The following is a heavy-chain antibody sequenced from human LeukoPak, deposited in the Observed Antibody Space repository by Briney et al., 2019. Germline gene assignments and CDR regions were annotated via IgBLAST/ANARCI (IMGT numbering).Heavy chain of an antibody. CDR1: GGSIRDFY. V-gene: IGHV4-59*01. CDR3: AKLGDEIAVSGLKYYHYSHTDV. Sequence: PSETLSLTCSVSGGSIRDFYWTWIRQPPGKGLEWIGYIYTGTTNYIPSLRGRVIMSVDTSRNQFSLNLTSVTPADTAVYFCAKLGDEIAVSGLKYYHYSHTDVWGSGTTVAVSS. J-gene: IGHJ6*03. D-gene: IGHD6-19*01. CDR2: IYTGTT.